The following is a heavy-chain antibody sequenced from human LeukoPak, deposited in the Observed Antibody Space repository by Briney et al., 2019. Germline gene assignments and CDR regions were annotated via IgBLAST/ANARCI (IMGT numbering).Heavy chain of an antibody. Sequence: GGSLRLSCTGSGFTFSSYTMSWVRQSPGKGLEWVSLISSTGTTINYAESVKGRFTISRDNAKNSLYLQMNSLRDEDTAVYYCARARYSDCWGQGTLATVSS. CDR1: GFTFSSYT. J-gene: IGHJ4*02. V-gene: IGHV3-48*02. CDR2: ISSTGTTI. CDR3: ARARYSDC.